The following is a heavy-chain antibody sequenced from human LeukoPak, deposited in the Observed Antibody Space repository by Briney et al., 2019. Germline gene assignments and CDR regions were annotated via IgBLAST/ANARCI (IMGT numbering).Heavy chain of an antibody. CDR2: IYTSGST. CDR1: GGSISSGSYY. CDR3: ARDRDGYNFRFDY. D-gene: IGHD5-24*01. Sequence: SETLSLTCTVSGGSISSGSYYWSWIRQPAGKGLEWIGRIYTSGSTNYNPSLKSRVTISLDTSKNQFSLRLNSVTAADAAVYYCARDRDGYNFRFDYWGQGTLVTVSS. V-gene: IGHV4-61*02. J-gene: IGHJ4*02.